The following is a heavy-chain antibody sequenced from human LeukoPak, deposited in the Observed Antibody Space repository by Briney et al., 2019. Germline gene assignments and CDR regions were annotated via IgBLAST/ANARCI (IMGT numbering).Heavy chain of an antibody. J-gene: IGHJ4*02. D-gene: IGHD3-22*01. CDR3: ARDSDSSGYYNPIDY. CDR2: INPNSGGT. V-gene: IGHV1-2*06. Sequence: ASVKVSCKASGYTFTGYYMHWVRQAPGQGPEWMGRINPNSGGTNYAQKFQGRVTMTRDTSISTAYMELSRLRSDDTAVYYCARDSDSSGYYNPIDYWGQGTLVTVSS. CDR1: GYTFTGYY.